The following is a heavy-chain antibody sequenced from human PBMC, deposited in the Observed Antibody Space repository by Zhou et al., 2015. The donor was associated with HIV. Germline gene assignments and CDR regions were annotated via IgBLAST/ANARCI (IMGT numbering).Heavy chain of an antibody. J-gene: IGHJ3*02. V-gene: IGHV3-30-3*01. CDR1: RFTFSRFS. D-gene: IGHD1-1*01. Sequence: QVQLVESGGGVVQPGRSLRLSCAASRFTFSRFSMHWVRQAPGKGLEWVAVISYDGSNKYYADSVNGRFTISRDNSKNSLYLQMNSLRAEDTAVYYCARTRNDWDAFDIWGQGTMVTVSS. CDR3: ARTRNDWDAFDI. CDR2: ISYDGSNK.